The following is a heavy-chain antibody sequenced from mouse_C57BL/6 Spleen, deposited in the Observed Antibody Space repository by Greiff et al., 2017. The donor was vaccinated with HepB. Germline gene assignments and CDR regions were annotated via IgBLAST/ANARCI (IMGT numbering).Heavy chain of an antibody. J-gene: IGHJ2*01. D-gene: IGHD2-5*01. CDR1: GYTFTDYY. CDR3: ARFTYYSNYVYYFDY. V-gene: IGHV1-76*01. Sequence: VQLQQSGAELVRPGASVKLSCKASGYTFTDYYINWVKQRPGQGLEWIARIYPGSGNTYYNEKFKGKATLTAEKSSSTAYMQLSSLTSEDSAVYFCARFTYYSNYVYYFDYWGQGTTLTVSS. CDR2: IYPGSGNT.